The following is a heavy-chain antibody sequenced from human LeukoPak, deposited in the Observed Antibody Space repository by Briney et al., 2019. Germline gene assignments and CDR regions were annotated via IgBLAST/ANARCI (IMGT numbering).Heavy chain of an antibody. Sequence: GGSLRLSCAASGFTLSSYAMSWVRQAPGKGLEWVSAISGSGGSTYYADSVKGRFTISRDNSKNTLYLQINSLRAEDTAVYYCAKSKQQWLVRGGWFDPWGQGTLVTVSS. CDR2: ISGSGGST. D-gene: IGHD6-19*01. CDR3: AKSKQQWLVRGGWFDP. CDR1: GFTLSSYA. V-gene: IGHV3-23*01. J-gene: IGHJ5*02.